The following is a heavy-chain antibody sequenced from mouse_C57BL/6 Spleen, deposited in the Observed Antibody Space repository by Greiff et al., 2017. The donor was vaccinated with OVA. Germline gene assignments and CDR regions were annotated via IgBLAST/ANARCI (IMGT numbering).Heavy chain of an antibody. J-gene: IGHJ2*01. CDR3: ARREGYDYVLDY. D-gene: IGHD2-4*01. CDR2: IDPSDSYT. Sequence: QVQLQQPGAELVMPGASVKLSCKASGYTFTSYWMHWVKQRPGQGLEWIGEIDPSDSYTNYNQKFKGKSTLTVDKSSSTAYMQLSSLTSEDSAVYDCARREGYDYVLDYWGQGTTLTVSS. CDR1: GYTFTSYW. V-gene: IGHV1-69*01.